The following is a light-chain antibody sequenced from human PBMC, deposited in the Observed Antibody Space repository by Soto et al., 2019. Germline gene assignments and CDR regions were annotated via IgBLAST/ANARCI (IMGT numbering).Light chain of an antibody. V-gene: IGKV3-20*01. CDR3: QQYDNSLYT. CDR2: AAS. CDR1: QSVSSSY. J-gene: IGKJ2*01. Sequence: DIVLTQSPGTLSLSPGERATLSCRASQSVSSSYLAWYQRQPGHPPRLLIYAASSRATGIPDRFSGSGSGTDFTLNISRLEHEAFAVYYCQQYDNSLYTFGQGTKLEIK.